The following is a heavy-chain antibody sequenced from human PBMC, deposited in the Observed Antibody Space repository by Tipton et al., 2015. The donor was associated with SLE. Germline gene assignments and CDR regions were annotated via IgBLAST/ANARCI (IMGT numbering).Heavy chain of an antibody. V-gene: IGHV4-39*07. J-gene: IGHJ3*02. CDR3: ARESTDSDAFDI. D-gene: IGHD2-15*01. CDR2: IYYSGST. CDR1: GGSISSSSYY. Sequence: TLSLTCTVSGGSISSSSYYWGWIRQPPGKGLERIGSIYYSGSTYYNPSLKSRVTISVDTSKNQFSLKLSSVTAADTAVYYCARESTDSDAFDIWGQGTMVTVSS.